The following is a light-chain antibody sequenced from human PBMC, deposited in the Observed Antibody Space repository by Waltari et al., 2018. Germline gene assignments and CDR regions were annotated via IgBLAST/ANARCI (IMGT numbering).Light chain of an antibody. Sequence: QSALTQPASVSGSTGRSITISCPGINGEVGGYYYVSWYQQYPGKAPKLLIYDVSHRPSGVSSRFSASKSGNTASLTISGLQTEDEADYYCTSYRSTNTRVIFGGGTKLAVL. CDR2: DVS. J-gene: IGLJ2*01. CDR1: NGEVGGYYY. CDR3: TSYRSTNTRVI. V-gene: IGLV2-14*03.